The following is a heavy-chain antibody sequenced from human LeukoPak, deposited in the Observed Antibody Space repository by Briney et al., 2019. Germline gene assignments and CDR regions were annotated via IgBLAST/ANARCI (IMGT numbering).Heavy chain of an antibody. CDR3: AKDRDIVVVPGGIRQGFDY. J-gene: IGHJ4*02. V-gene: IGHV3-30*18. CDR1: GFTFSSYG. Sequence: PGRSLRLSCAASGFTFSSYGMHWVRQAPGKGLEWVAVISYDGSNKYYADSVKGRFTISRDNSRNTLYLQMNSLRAEDTSVYYCAKDRDIVVVPGGIRQGFDYWGQGTLVTVSS. CDR2: ISYDGSNK. D-gene: IGHD2-2*01.